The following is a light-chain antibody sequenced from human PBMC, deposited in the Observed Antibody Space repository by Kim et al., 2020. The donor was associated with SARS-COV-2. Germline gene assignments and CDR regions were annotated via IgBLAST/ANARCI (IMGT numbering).Light chain of an antibody. CDR2: DDS. CDR1: NIGSKS. CDR3: QVWDTNSDHVV. V-gene: IGLV3-21*03. J-gene: IGLJ2*01. Sequence: APGKTARITCGGNNIGSKSVYWYQQKSGQAPVLVVFDDSDRPSGIPERFSGFRSGNTATLTVIRVEAGDEADYYCQVWDTNSDHVVFGGGTQLTVL.